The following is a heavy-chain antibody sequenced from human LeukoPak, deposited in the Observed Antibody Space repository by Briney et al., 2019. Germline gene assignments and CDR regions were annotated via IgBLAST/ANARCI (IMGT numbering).Heavy chain of an antibody. V-gene: IGHV3-33*01. D-gene: IGHD4-17*01. CDR1: GFNFSSYG. Sequence: GGSLRPSCAASGFNFSSYGMHWVRQAPGKGLERVSIIWYEADKEFYGDSVKGRFTISRDNSHNTLYLQMNSLRVEDTAVYYCARERDPYGDYIIDAFDIWGRGTMVTVSS. CDR2: IWYEADKE. J-gene: IGHJ3*02. CDR3: ARERDPYGDYIIDAFDI.